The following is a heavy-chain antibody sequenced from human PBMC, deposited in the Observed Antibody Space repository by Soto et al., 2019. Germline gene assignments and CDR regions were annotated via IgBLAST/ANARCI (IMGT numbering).Heavy chain of an antibody. CDR2: INPSGGST. CDR3: ARVYGYDYVWGSYNYYYGMDV. Sequence: ASVKVSCKASGYTFTSYYMHWVRQATGQGPEWMGIINPSGGSTSYAQKLQGRVTITADESTSTAYMELSSLRSEDTAVYYCARVYGYDYVWGSYNYYYGMDVWGQGTTVTVSS. CDR1: GYTFTSYY. D-gene: IGHD3-16*01. V-gene: IGHV1-46*01. J-gene: IGHJ6*02.